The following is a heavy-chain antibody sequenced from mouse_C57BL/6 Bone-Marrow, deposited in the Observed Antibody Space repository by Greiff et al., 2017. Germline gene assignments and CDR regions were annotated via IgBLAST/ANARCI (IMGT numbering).Heavy chain of an antibody. J-gene: IGHJ2*01. CDR3: ARGVTTVGSFDY. D-gene: IGHD1-1*01. CDR1: GYTFTDYY. CDR2: IYPGSGNT. V-gene: IGHV1-76*01. Sequence: QVQLQQSGAELVRPGASVKLSCKASGYTFTDYYINWVKQRPGQGLEWIARIYPGSGNTYYNEKFKGKATLTAEKSSSTAYMQLSSLTSEDSAVYFCARGVTTVGSFDYWGQGTTLTVSS.